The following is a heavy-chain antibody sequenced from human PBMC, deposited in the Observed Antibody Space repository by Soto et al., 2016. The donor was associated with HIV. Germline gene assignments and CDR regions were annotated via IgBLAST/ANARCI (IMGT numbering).Heavy chain of an antibody. J-gene: IGHJ4*02. Sequence: EAQLLESGGDLVQPGGSLRLSCAASGFTFSSYAMSWVRQAPGKGLEWVSAISGSGGSTYYADSVKGRFTISRDNSKNTLYLQMNSLRVEDTAVYYCAKWGSGFSSGWYGSDFDYWGQGTLITVSS. CDR2: ISGSGGST. CDR3: AKWGSGFSSGWYGSDFDY. V-gene: IGHV3-23*01. D-gene: IGHD6-19*01. CDR1: GFTFSSYA.